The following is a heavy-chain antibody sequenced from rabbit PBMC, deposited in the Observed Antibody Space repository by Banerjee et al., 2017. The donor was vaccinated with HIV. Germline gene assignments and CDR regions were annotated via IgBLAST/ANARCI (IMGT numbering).Heavy chain of an antibody. Sequence: QSLEESGGGLVQPEGTLTLTCTASGFSFSNSYYMCRVRQDPGKGLEWIACIDGGSSGSTYYASWAKGRFTISKTSSTTVTLQMTSLTAADTATYFCARDWTGGYTPYAIEFSLWGQGTLVTVS. CDR2: IDGGSSGST. D-gene: IGHD6-1*01. CDR1: GFSFSNSYY. J-gene: IGHJ4*01. CDR3: ARDWTGGYTPYAIEFSL. V-gene: IGHV1S40*01.